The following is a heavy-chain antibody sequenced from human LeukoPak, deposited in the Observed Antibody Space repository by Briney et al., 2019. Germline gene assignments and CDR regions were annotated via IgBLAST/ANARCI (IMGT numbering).Heavy chain of an antibody. Sequence: ASVKVSCKASGGTFSSYAISWVRQAPGQGLEWMGGIIPIFGTANYAQKFQGRVTITADESTNTAYMELSSLRSEDTAVYYCARDPDDSSGYYRWGQGTLVTVSS. V-gene: IGHV1-69*01. CDR2: IIPIFGTA. CDR3: ARDPDDSSGYYR. D-gene: IGHD3-22*01. CDR1: GGTFSSYA. J-gene: IGHJ5*02.